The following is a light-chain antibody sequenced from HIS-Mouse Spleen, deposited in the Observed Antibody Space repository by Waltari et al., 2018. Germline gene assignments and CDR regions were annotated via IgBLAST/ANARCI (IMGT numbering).Light chain of an antibody. Sequence: QSALTQPASVSGSPGQSITISCTGTSSDVGSYNLVSWYQQHPGKAPKLMICEGSKRPSGVSNRLSGSKSGNTASLTISGLQAEDEADYYCCSYAGSSTVVFGGGTKLTVL. CDR3: CSYAGSSTVV. CDR2: EGS. CDR1: SSDVGSYNL. J-gene: IGLJ2*01. V-gene: IGLV2-23*01.